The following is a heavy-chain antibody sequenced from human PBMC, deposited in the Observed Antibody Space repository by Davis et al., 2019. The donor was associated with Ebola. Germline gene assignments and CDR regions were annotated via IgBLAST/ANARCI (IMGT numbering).Heavy chain of an antibody. D-gene: IGHD5-18*01. CDR3: ARDAIQLWFSGMDV. Sequence: GESLKISCAASGFTFSSYAMHWVRQAPGKGLEWVAVISYDGSNKYYAESVKGRFTISRDNSKNTLYLQMNSLRAEDTAVYYCARDAIQLWFSGMDVWGQGTTVTVSS. CDR1: GFTFSSYA. J-gene: IGHJ6*02. V-gene: IGHV3-30-3*01. CDR2: ISYDGSNK.